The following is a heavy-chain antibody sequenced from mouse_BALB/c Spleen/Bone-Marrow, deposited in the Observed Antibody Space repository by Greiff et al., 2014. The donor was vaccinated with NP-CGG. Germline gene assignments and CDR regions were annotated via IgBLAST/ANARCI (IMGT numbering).Heavy chain of an antibody. V-gene: IGHV14-3*02. CDR3: ARYYYGSSLFGY. CDR2: IDPANGNT. J-gene: IGHJ2*01. Sequence: VQLQQSGAELVKPGASVKLSCTASGFNIKDTYMHWVKQRPEQGLEWIGRIDPANGNTKYDPKFQGKATITADTSSNTAYLQLSSLTSEDTAVYYCARYYYGSSLFGYWGQGTTLTVSS. CDR1: GFNIKDTY. D-gene: IGHD1-1*01.